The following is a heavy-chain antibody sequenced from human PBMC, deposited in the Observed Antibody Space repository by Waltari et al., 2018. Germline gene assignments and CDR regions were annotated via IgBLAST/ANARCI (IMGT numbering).Heavy chain of an antibody. J-gene: IGHJ4*02. D-gene: IGHD6-19*01. CDR2: VSADNVNT. Sequence: QVQLVQSGAEVKKTGVPVKVTCTASAYTLTSYGIIWVRQAPGHGLEWTGRVSADNVNTNYAQKLEDTVTMTTDTSTATGYMELRSLRSDATAVYYCANDFPGYSSGWYPWGYCGQGTLVTVSS. V-gene: IGHV1-18*01. CDR1: AYTLTSYG. CDR3: ANDFPGYSSGWYPWGY.